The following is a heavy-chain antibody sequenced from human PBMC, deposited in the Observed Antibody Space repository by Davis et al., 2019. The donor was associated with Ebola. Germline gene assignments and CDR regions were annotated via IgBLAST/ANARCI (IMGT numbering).Heavy chain of an antibody. Sequence: GESLKISCAASGFIFSSHWMTWVCQSPGKGLEWVANIKQDGREKYYVDSVKGRFTISRDNAKNSLYLQMNSLRGEDTAVYYCASRPADTFYYGVFDYWGQGALVTVSS. CDR1: GFIFSSHW. D-gene: IGHD3-3*01. J-gene: IGHJ4*02. CDR3: ASRPADTFYYGVFDY. CDR2: IKQDGREK. V-gene: IGHV3-7*03.